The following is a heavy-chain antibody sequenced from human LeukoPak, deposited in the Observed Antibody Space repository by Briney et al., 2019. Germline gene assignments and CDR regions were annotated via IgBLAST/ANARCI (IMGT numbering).Heavy chain of an antibody. CDR2: IYYSGST. V-gene: IGHV4-59*08. CDR3: ARLAVRSYYYYGMDV. CDR1: GGSISSYY. Sequence: SETLSLTCTVSGGSISSYYWSWIRQPPGEGLEWIGYIYYSGSTTYNTSLKSRVPISVDTSKNQFSLKLSSVTAADTAVYYCARLAVRSYYYYGMDVWGQGTTVTVSS. D-gene: IGHD3-3*02. J-gene: IGHJ6*02.